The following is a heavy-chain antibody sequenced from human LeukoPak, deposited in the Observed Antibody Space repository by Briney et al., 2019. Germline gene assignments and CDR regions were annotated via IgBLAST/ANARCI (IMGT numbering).Heavy chain of an antibody. V-gene: IGHV4-59*01. J-gene: IGHJ4*02. Sequence: PSETLSLTCTVAGGSLSSYYWSCIRQPPRKGLEWIGYIYYSGSTNYNPSLKSRVTISVDTSKNQFSLKLSSVTAADTAVYYCASGGADILTGYYLDYWGQGTLVSVSS. CDR1: GGSLSSYY. D-gene: IGHD3-9*01. CDR3: ASGGADILTGYYLDY. CDR2: IYYSGST.